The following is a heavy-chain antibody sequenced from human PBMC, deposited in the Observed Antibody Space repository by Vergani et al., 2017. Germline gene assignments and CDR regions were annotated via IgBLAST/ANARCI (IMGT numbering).Heavy chain of an antibody. CDR2: ISSSSSYI. J-gene: IGHJ3*02. D-gene: IGHD3-16*02. Sequence: EVQLVESGGGLVKPGGSLRLSCAASGFTFSSYSMNWVRQAPGKGLEWVSSISSSSSYIYYADSVKGRFTISRDNAKNSLYLQMNSLRAEDTAVYYCARAYIDELGETYYDYIWGSYRLNAFDIWGQGTMVTVSS. CDR1: GFTFSSYS. V-gene: IGHV3-21*01. CDR3: ARAYIDELGETYYDYIWGSYRLNAFDI.